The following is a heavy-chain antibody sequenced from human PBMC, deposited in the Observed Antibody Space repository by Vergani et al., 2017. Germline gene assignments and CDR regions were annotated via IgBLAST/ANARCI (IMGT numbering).Heavy chain of an antibody. CDR1: GFSFSNYW. J-gene: IGHJ4*02. D-gene: IGHD1-26*01. V-gene: IGHV3-7*01. CDR2: IQEDGSAK. CDR3: ARGGSSGSFLH. Sequence: EVQLVESGGGLVQPGGSLRLSCATSGFSFSNYWVTWVRQALGKGLEWVASIQEDGSAKHFLDSLKGRFFISGDNAKNSSLLYMTSLTAEDTAVYYCARGGSSGSFLHWGQGILVTVSS.